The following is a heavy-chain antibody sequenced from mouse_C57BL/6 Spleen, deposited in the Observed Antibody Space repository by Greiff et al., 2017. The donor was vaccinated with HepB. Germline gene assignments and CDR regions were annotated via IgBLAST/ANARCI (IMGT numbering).Heavy chain of an antibody. CDR1: GYAFTNYL. V-gene: IGHV1-54*01. Sequence: QVQLQQSGAELVRPGTSVKVSCKASGYAFTNYLIEWVKQRPGQGLEWIGVINPGRGGTNYNEKFKGKATLTADKSSSTAYMQLSSLTSEDSAVYFCAREYYGSSPAWFAYWGQGTLVTVSA. J-gene: IGHJ3*01. CDR2: INPGRGGT. D-gene: IGHD1-1*01. CDR3: AREYYGSSPAWFAY.